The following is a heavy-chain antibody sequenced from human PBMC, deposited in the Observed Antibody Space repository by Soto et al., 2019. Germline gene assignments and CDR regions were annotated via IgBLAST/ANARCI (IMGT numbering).Heavy chain of an antibody. CDR1: GGSISSYY. J-gene: IGHJ4*02. V-gene: IGHV4-59*08. CDR3: ASRDGSCFDY. Sequence: QVQLQESGPGLVKPSETLSLTCTVSGGSISSYYWSWIREPPGKGLEWIGYIYYSGSTSYNPSLKSRVTISVDTSKNQFSLRLSSVTAADTAVSYCASRDGSCFDYWGQGTLVTVAS. CDR2: IYYSGST.